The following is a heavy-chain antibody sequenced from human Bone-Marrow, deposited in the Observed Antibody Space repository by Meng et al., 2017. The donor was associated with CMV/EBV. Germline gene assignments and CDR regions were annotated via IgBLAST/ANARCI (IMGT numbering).Heavy chain of an antibody. CDR3: ARDIRSYPTGVHF. D-gene: IGHD3-10*01. J-gene: IGHJ4*02. V-gene: IGHV3-30*03. CDR2: VSYDGRNK. Sequence: GGSLRLSCAASGFMFSNCVMYWVRQAPGKGLEWVAVVSYDGRNKYYADSVKGRFTISRDNSKSSLYLQMNSLRPEDTAVYYCARDIRSYPTGVHFWGQGNLVTVSS. CDR1: GFMFSNCV.